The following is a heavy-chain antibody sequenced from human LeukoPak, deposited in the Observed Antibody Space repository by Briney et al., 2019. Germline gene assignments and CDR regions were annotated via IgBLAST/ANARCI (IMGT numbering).Heavy chain of an antibody. V-gene: IGHV3-7*01. D-gene: IGHD6-13*01. CDR1: GFMFTTYW. Sequence: GGSLRLSCAVSGFMFTTYWMTWVRQAPGKGPEWVANIKPDGSETYYVDSVKGRFTISRDNTKNLLYLQMNSLRGEDAAVYYCGGFGYEAAVDLWGQGTLVTVSS. CDR2: IKPDGSET. J-gene: IGHJ4*02. CDR3: GGFGYEAAVDL.